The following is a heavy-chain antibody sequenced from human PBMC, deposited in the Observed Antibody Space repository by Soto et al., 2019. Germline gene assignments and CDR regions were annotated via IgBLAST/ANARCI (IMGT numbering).Heavy chain of an antibody. CDR1: GGSVSSGNYY. D-gene: IGHD5-12*01. V-gene: IGHV4-61*01. J-gene: IGHJ4*02. CDR2: IYSSGST. Sequence: PSETLSLTCTVSGGSVSSGNYYWSWIRQPPGKGLEWIGYIYSSGSTNYNPSLKSLVTISVDTSKTQFSLILSSVTAADTAVYYCARDSLALFDSWGQGTLVTVSS. CDR3: ARDSLALFDS.